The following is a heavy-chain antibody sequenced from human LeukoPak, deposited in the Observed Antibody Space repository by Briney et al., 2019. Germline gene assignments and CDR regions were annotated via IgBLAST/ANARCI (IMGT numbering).Heavy chain of an antibody. V-gene: IGHV1-2*06. CDR1: GYTFTDYY. D-gene: IGHD5-24*01. Sequence: ASVKVSCKTSGYTFTDYYMHWVRQAPGQGLEGMGRINLRSGATNYAQKFQGRVTMTRNTSISTAYMELSSLRSEDTAVYYCARGAGGATIDYWGQGTLVTVSS. J-gene: IGHJ4*02. CDR2: INLRSGAT. CDR3: ARGAGGATIDY.